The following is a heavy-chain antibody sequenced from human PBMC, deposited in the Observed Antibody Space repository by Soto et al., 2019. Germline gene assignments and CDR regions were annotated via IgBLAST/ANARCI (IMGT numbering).Heavy chain of an antibody. V-gene: IGHV3-15*07. CDR3: PTPTPGVGCGNSISSGMEG. Sequence: GGSLRLSCAASGFTFSNAWMNWVRQAPGKGLEWVGRIKSKTDGGTTDYAAPVKGRFTISRDDSKNTLYLQMNSLKTEDTAVYYFPTPTPGVGCGNSISSGMEGGGQGTTHTFSS. CDR1: GFTFSNAW. CDR2: IKSKTDGGTT. D-gene: IGHD3-3*01. J-gene: IGHJ6*02.